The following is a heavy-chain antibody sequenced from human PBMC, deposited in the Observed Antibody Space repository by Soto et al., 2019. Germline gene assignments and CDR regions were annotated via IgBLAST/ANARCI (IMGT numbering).Heavy chain of an antibody. CDR2: IIPILGIA. Sequence: QVQLVQSGAEVKKPGSSVKVSCKASGGTFSSYTISWVRQAPGQGLEWMGRIIPILGIANYAQKFQGRVTITADKSTSTAYMELSSLRSEDTAVYYCARGKGYGSGSYFFDYWGQGTLVTVSS. CDR3: ARGKGYGSGSYFFDY. CDR1: GGTFSSYT. D-gene: IGHD3-10*01. J-gene: IGHJ4*02. V-gene: IGHV1-69*02.